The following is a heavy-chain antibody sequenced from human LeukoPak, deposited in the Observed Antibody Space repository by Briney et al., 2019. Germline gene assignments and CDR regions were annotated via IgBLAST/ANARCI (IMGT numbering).Heavy chain of an antibody. CDR2: MNPNSGNK. D-gene: IGHD4-17*01. V-gene: IGHV1-8*01. CDR1: GYTFTSYD. Sequence: ASVTVSCKASGYTFTSYDINWVRQATGQGLEWMGWMNPNSGNKGYENKFQLRVTMTRNTSLSKAYMELSSLRSEDTAVYYCARGPRDYGDAYFDYWGQGTLVTVSS. CDR3: ARGPRDYGDAYFDY. J-gene: IGHJ4*02.